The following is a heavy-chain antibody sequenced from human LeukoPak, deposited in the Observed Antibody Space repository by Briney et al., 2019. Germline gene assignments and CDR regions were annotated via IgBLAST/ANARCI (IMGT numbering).Heavy chain of an antibody. CDR1: GFTFSSYS. D-gene: IGHD2/OR15-2a*01. CDR2: ISSSSSYI. CDR3: ARETLRIEAFDI. J-gene: IGHJ3*02. Sequence: GALRLSCAASGFTFSSYSMNWVRQAPGKGLEWVSSISSSSSYIYYADSVKGRFTISRDNAKNSLYLQMNSLRAEDTAVYYCARETLRIEAFDIWGQGTMVTVSS. V-gene: IGHV3-21*01.